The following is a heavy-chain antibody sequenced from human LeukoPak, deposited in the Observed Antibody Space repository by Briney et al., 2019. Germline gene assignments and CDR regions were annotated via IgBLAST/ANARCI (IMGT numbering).Heavy chain of an antibody. Sequence: GGSLRLSCAASGFTFTNYWMSWVRQAPGKGLEWVANIKQDGSEKYYVDSVKGRFTISRDNAKNSLYLQMNSLRAEDTAVYYCAREWKFDSSGHSSTSGDYWGQGTLVTVSS. D-gene: IGHD3-22*01. CDR1: GFTFTNYW. V-gene: IGHV3-7*01. CDR3: AREWKFDSSGHSSTSGDY. CDR2: IKQDGSEK. J-gene: IGHJ4*02.